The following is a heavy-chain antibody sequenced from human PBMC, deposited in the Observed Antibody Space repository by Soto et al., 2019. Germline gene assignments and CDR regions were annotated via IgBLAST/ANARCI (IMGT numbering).Heavy chain of an antibody. D-gene: IGHD6-13*01. CDR3: AAVTAAAYLAAFDI. V-gene: IGHV1-58*02. CDR2: IVVGSGNT. J-gene: IGHJ3*02. CDR1: GFTFTSSA. Sequence: SVKVSCKASGFTFTSSAMQWVRQARGQRLEWIGWIVVGSGNTNYAQKFQERVTITRDMSASTAYMELSSLRSEDTAVYYCAAVTAAAYLAAFDIWGQGTMVTVSS.